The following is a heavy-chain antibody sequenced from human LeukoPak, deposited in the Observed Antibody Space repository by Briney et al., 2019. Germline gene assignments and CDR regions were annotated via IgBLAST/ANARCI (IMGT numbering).Heavy chain of an antibody. CDR2: IYHSGST. J-gene: IGHJ4*02. Sequence: PSETLSLTCTVSGYSISSGYYWGWIRQPPGKGLEWIGSIYHSGSTYYNPSLKSRVTISVDTSKNQFSLKLSSVTAADTAVYYCARFFAGYSLVGSDYWGQGTLVTVSS. V-gene: IGHV4-38-2*02. CDR3: ARFFAGYSLVGSDY. CDR1: GYSISSGYY. D-gene: IGHD5-18*01.